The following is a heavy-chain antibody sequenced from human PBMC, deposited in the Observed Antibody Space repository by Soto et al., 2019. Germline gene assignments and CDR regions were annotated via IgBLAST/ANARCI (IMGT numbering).Heavy chain of an antibody. V-gene: IGHV3-30*19. CDR1: GFSFSSYS. Sequence: SGGSLRLSCAVSGFSFSSYSMHWVRQAPGKGLEWVAVISDDGRNTHYADSVKGRFTIPRDSSKNTLFVQMNSLRTEDTAVYYCAREVLTGSNFYYGMDVWGQGTTVTVSS. CDR2: ISDDGRNT. CDR3: AREVLTGSNFYYGMDV. J-gene: IGHJ6*02. D-gene: IGHD3-9*01.